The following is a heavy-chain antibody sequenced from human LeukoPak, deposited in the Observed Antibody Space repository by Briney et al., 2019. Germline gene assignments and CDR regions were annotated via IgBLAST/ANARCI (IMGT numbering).Heavy chain of an antibody. CDR2: IWNDGSRQ. Sequence: GGSLRLSCAASGFSFSSYGMHWVRQAPGKGLDWVAVIWNDGSRQEYADSVKGRFTISRDDSKNTVYLQMNSLRVENTAVYYCAREASGYYRDFWGQGTLVTVSS. D-gene: IGHD3-3*01. J-gene: IGHJ4*02. V-gene: IGHV3-33*01. CDR1: GFSFSSYG. CDR3: AREASGYYRDF.